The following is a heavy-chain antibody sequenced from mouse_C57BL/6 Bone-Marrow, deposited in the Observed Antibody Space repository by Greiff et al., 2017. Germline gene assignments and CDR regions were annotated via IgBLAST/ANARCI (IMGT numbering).Heavy chain of an antibody. CDR2: ISNGGGST. Sequence: EVMLVESGGGLVQPGGSLKLSCAASGFTFSDYYMYWVRQTPEKRLEWVAYISNGGGSTYYPDTVKGRFTISRDNAKNTLYLQMSRLKSEDTAMYYCARCGYLDYFDYWGQGTTLTVSS. J-gene: IGHJ2*01. CDR1: GFTFSDYY. D-gene: IGHD2-2*01. CDR3: ARCGYLDYFDY. V-gene: IGHV5-12*01.